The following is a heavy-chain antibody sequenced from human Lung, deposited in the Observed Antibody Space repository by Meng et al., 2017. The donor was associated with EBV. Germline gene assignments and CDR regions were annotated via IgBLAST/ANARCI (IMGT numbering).Heavy chain of an antibody. CDR1: GGSISSGGYY. CDR2: IYYSVSA. CDR3: ARGPSGSYYPSFDY. J-gene: IGHJ4*02. D-gene: IGHD1-26*01. V-gene: IGHV4-31*03. Sequence: QLQRPEVGPGLVKPSKTLSLTCTVSGGSISSGGYYWSWIRQHSGKGLEWIGNIYYSVSAYYNPYLKSRVTISVDTSKNHFSLKLSSVTAADTAVYYCARGPSGSYYPSFDYWGQGTLVTVSS.